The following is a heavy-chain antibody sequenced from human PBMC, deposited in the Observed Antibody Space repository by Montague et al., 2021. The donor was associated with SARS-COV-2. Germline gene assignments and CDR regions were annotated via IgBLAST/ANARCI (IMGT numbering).Heavy chain of an antibody. D-gene: IGHD4/OR15-4a*01. CDR2: VYSSGTT. Sequence: LRLSCAASGFTFSNYAMGWIRQPPGKRLEWLGYVYSSGTTNYNPSLNSRIAISVDTSKDQFSLRLDSVTAADTAIYYCATLTQSNGDFWGQGALVTVS. CDR3: ATLTQSNGDF. V-gene: IGHV4-4*08. CDR1: GFTFSNYA. J-gene: IGHJ4*02.